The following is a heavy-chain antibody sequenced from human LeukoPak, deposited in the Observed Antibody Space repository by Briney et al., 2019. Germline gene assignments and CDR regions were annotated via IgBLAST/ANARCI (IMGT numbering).Heavy chain of an antibody. J-gene: IGHJ4*02. D-gene: IGHD1-20*01. CDR3: ARDHNWAFDY. CDR2: ISTGSGTL. V-gene: IGHV3-48*02. Sequence: SGGSLRPSCVASGFTFSTYSMNWVRQAPGKGLEWVSYISTGSGTLYNADSVKGRFTISRDNAKNSLYLQMNNLRDEDTAVYYCARDHNWAFDYWGQGTLVTVSS. CDR1: GFTFSTYS.